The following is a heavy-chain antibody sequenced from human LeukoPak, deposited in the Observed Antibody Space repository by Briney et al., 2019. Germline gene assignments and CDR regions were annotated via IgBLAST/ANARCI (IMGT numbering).Heavy chain of an antibody. D-gene: IGHD3-22*01. Sequence: SETLSLTCTVSGGSISSYYWSWIRQPPGKGLEWIGYIYYSGSTNYNPSLKSRVTISVDTSKNQFSLKLSSVTAADTAVYYCAREAKGYYYDSSGYYYFDYWGQGTLVTVSS. CDR1: GGSISSYY. V-gene: IGHV4-59*01. J-gene: IGHJ4*02. CDR3: AREAKGYYYDSSGYYYFDY. CDR2: IYYSGST.